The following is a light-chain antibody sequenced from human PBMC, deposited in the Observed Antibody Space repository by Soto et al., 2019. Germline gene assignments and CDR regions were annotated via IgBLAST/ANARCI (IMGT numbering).Light chain of an antibody. J-gene: IGLJ1*01. Sequence: QSALTQPASVSGSPGQSITISCTGNGSDVGSYKYVSWYQQHPGKGPKLMIYEVSYRPSGVSDRFSGSKSGNTASLTISGLQAEDESDYYCFSYTSSNTYVFGTGTKLTVL. CDR3: FSYTSSNTYV. V-gene: IGLV2-14*03. CDR1: GSDVGSYKY. CDR2: EVS.